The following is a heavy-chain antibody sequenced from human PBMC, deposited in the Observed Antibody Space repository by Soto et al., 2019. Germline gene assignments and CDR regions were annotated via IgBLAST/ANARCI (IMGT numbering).Heavy chain of an antibody. J-gene: IGHJ1*01. Sequence: SEALSLTCAVSGGSISSGGYSWNWIRQPPGKGLEWIGYIYHSGSTLYNPSLKSRVTISVDKSKNQFSLKLSSVTAADTAVYYCARGTLWFGELLQHWGQGTLVTVSS. CDR1: GGSISSGGYS. CDR3: ARGTLWFGELLQH. V-gene: IGHV4-30-2*01. CDR2: IYHSGST. D-gene: IGHD3-10*01.